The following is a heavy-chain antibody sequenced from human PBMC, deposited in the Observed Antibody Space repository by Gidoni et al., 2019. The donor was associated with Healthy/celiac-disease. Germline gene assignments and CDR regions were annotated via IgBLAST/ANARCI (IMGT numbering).Heavy chain of an antibody. CDR3: ATVRGYCSGGSCTYYYYGMDV. Sequence: QVQLVQSGAEVKKPGASVQVSCKVSGYTLTEFSMHWVRQAPGKGLEWMGGFDPEDGETIYAQKFQGRVTMTEDTSTDTAYMELSSLRSEDTAVYYCATVRGYCSGGSCTYYYYGMDVWGQGTTVTVSS. D-gene: IGHD2-15*01. CDR1: GYTLTEFS. J-gene: IGHJ6*02. CDR2: FDPEDGET. V-gene: IGHV1-24*01.